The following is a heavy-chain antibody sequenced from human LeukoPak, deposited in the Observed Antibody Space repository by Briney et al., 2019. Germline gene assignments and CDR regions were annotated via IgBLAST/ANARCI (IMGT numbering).Heavy chain of an antibody. CDR3: VRIAAAGTGAFDI. D-gene: IGHD6-13*01. CDR1: GGTFSSYA. V-gene: IGHV1-69*06. CDR2: IIPIFGTA. Sequence: GASVKVSCKASGGTFSSYAISWVRQAPGQGLEWMGGIIPIFGTANYAQKFQGRVTITADKSTSTAYMELSSLRSEDTAVYYCVRIAAAGTGAFDIWGQGTMVTVSS. J-gene: IGHJ3*02.